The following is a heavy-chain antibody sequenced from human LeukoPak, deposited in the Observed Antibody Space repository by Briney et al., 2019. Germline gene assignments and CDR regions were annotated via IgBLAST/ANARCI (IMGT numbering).Heavy chain of an antibody. CDR3: AGGADTSGYFANLVHY. D-gene: IGHD3-22*01. CDR2: ISYRGGT. J-gene: IGHJ4*02. CDR1: GGSINSYY. V-gene: IGHV4-59*01. Sequence: SQTLSLTCSVSGGSINSYYWSWIRQSPGRRLEWIGHISYRGGTSYNPSLKNRVTISDDTSKNQFSLKLNSMTAADTAVHYCAGGADTSGYFANLVHYWGQGTLVTVSS.